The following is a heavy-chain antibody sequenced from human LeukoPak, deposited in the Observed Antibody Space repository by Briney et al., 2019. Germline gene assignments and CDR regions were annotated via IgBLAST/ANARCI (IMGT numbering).Heavy chain of an antibody. D-gene: IGHD3-10*01. J-gene: IGHJ4*02. V-gene: IGHV4-34*01. CDR1: GGSFSGYY. Sequence: SETLSLTCAVYGGSFSGYYWSWIRQPPGKGLEWIGEINHSGSTNYNPSLKSRVTISVDTSKNQFSLKLSSVTAADTAVYYCARRRSSGYYGSGSSVYFDYWGQGTLVTVSS. CDR2: INHSGST. CDR3: ARRRSSGYYGSGSSVYFDY.